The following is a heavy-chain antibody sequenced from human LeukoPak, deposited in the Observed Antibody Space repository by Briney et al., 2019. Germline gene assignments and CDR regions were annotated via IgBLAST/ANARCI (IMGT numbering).Heavy chain of an antibody. Sequence: SETLSLTCAVSGGSISSGGYYWSWIRQPPGKGLEWIGYIYYSGSTNYNPSLKSRVTISVDTSKNQFSLKLSSVTAADTAVYYCARGSIYNWNLFDYWGQGTLVTVSS. J-gene: IGHJ4*02. CDR1: GGSISSGGYY. V-gene: IGHV4-61*08. D-gene: IGHD1-20*01. CDR2: IYYSGST. CDR3: ARGSIYNWNLFDY.